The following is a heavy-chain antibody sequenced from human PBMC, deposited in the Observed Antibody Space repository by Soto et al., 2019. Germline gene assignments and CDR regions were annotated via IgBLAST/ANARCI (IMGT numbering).Heavy chain of an antibody. D-gene: IGHD3-22*01. V-gene: IGHV3-11*01. CDR2: ISSSGSTI. J-gene: IGHJ4*02. Sequence: GVSLXLSFAASGFTFSDYYMSWIRQAPGKGLEWVSYISSSGSTIYYADSVKGRFTISRDNAKNSLYLQMNSLRAEDTAVYYCARVYYDSSGYYYPGPRPLYYFDYWGQGTLVTVSS. CDR1: GFTFSDYY. CDR3: ARVYYDSSGYYYPGPRPLYYFDY.